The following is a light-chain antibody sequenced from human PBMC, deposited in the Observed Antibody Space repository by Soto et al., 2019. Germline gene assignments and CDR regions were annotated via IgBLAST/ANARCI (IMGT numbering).Light chain of an antibody. CDR1: RSNIGAAYD. CDR2: ETY. J-gene: IGLJ2*01. CDR3: QSFDGSLGDSIL. Sequence: QSALTQPPSVSGVPGQKITISCSGTRSNIGAAYDVHWYQQFPGIAPKLLIYETYNRVSGVPGRFSASRSGTSAYLVITALQADDEADYYRQSFDGSLGDSILFGGGTKLTVL. V-gene: IGLV1-40*01.